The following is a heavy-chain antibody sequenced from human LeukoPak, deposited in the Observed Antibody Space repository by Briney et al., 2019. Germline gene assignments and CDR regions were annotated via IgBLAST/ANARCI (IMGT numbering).Heavy chain of an antibody. CDR1: GFTFGGYA. J-gene: IGHJ3*02. D-gene: IGHD5-24*01. Sequence: GGSLRLSCAASGFTFGGYAMHWVRQAPGKGLEWVFLISGDGGSTYYADSVKGRFTISRDNSKNSLYLQMNSLRTEDTALYYCAKDRGRRWLQFFDAFDIWGQGTMVTVSS. CDR2: ISGDGGST. V-gene: IGHV3-43*02. CDR3: AKDRGRRWLQFFDAFDI.